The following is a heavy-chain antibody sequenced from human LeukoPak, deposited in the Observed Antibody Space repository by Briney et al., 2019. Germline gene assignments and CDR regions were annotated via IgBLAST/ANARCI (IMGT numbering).Heavy chain of an antibody. Sequence: PGGSLRLSCAASGFTFSDYYMSWVRQAPGKGLEWVGLIKSKTDGGTIDYASPVKGRFTISRDDSQNTLYLQMNSLKTDDTAVYYCTTGSDYWGQGTLVTVSS. CDR2: IKSKTDGGTI. CDR3: TTGSDY. J-gene: IGHJ4*02. V-gene: IGHV3-15*01. CDR1: GFTFSDYY.